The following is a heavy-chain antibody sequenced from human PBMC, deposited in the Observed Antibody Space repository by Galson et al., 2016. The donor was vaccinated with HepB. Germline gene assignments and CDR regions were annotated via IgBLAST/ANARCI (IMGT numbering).Heavy chain of an antibody. V-gene: IGHV2-5*01. D-gene: IGHD6-19*01. CDR3: AHRRVAVTGKGFDY. CDR2: IYWNGDK. J-gene: IGHJ4*02. Sequence: PALVKPTQTLTLTCTFSGFSLSTNGVGVGWIRQPPGKALEWLALIYWNGDKRYSPSLKNRLTITRDTSKNQVVLAMTNVDPVDTATYYCAHRRVAVTGKGFDYWGQGTLVTVSS. CDR1: GFSLSTNGVG.